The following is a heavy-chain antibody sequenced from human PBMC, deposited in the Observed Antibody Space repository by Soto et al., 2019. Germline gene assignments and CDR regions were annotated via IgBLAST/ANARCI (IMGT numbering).Heavy chain of an antibody. J-gene: IGHJ3*02. CDR2: ISGSGGST. Sequence: GGSLRLSCAASGFPFSSYAMSWVRQAPGKGLEWVSAISGSGGSTYYADSVKGRFTISRDNSKNTLYLQMNSLRAEDTAVYYCAKVRRYYYDSSGYYPDAFDIWGQGQWSPSPQ. D-gene: IGHD3-22*01. V-gene: IGHV3-23*01. CDR3: AKVRRYYYDSSGYYPDAFDI. CDR1: GFPFSSYA.